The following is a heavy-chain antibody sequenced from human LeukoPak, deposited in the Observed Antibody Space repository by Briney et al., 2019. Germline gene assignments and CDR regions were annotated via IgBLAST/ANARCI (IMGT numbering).Heavy chain of an antibody. D-gene: IGHD3-22*01. CDR3: ARATHRAVVISTKYYYYMDV. V-gene: IGHV4-34*01. Sequence: KSSETLSLTCAVYGGSFSGYYWSWIRQPPGKGLEWIGEINHSGSTNYNPSLKSRVTISVETSKNQFSLNLNSVTAADTAVYYCARATHRAVVISTKYYYYMDVWGKGTTVTVSS. CDR2: INHSGST. CDR1: GGSFSGYY. J-gene: IGHJ6*03.